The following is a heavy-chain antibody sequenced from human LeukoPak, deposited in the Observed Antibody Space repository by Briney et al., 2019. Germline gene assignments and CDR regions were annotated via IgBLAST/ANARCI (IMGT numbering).Heavy chain of an antibody. CDR1: GGSINSSSYY. CDR2: IYYSGST. CDR3: ARHVRDGYNSIVPFDY. D-gene: IGHD5-24*01. Sequence: SETLSLTCTVSGGSINSSSYYWGWIRQPPGKGLEWIGSIYYSGSTYYNPSLKSRVTISVDTSKNQFSLKLSSVTAADTAVYYCARHVRDGYNSIVPFDYWGQGTLVTVSS. V-gene: IGHV4-39*01. J-gene: IGHJ4*02.